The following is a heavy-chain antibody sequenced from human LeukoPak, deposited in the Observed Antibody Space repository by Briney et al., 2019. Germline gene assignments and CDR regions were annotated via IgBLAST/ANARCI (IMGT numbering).Heavy chain of an antibody. CDR1: GFTFSSYA. CDR2: ISGSGGST. J-gene: IGHJ4*02. Sequence: PGGSLRLSCAASGFTFSSYAMSWVRQAPGKGLEWVSDISGSGGSTYYADSVKGRFTISRDNSKNTLYLQMNSLRAEDTAVYYCAKLYYYGSGSQEGIDYWGQGTLVTVSS. D-gene: IGHD3-10*01. V-gene: IGHV3-23*01. CDR3: AKLYYYGSGSQEGIDY.